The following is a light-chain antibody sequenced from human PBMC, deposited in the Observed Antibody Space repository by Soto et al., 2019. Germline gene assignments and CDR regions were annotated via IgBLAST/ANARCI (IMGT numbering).Light chain of an antibody. CDR3: QQYGSSPFT. CDR1: QSVSSY. V-gene: IGKV3-20*01. Sequence: EIVLTQSRGTLSLSPGERATLSCRASQSVSSYLAWYHQKPGQAPRLLIYGASTRATGIPARFSGSGSGTDFTLTISSLEPEDFAVYYCQQYGSSPFTFGGGTQVDI. CDR2: GAS. J-gene: IGKJ4*01.